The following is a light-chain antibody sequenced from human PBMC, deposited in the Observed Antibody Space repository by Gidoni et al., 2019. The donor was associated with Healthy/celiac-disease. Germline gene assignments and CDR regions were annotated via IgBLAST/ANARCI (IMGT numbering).Light chain of an antibody. CDR1: QGVSSY. CDR3: QQRSNWPLLT. Sequence: IELTQSRATLSLPPGERATITCRASQGVSSYLAGYQQKPGQAPRLLIYDASNRATGIPARFSGSGSGTDFTLTTSSLEPEDFAVYYCQQRSNWPLLTFGGGTKVEIK. J-gene: IGKJ4*01. CDR2: DAS. V-gene: IGKV3-11*01.